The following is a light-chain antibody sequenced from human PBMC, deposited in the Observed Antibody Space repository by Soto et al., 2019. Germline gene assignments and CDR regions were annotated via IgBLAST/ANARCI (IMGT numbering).Light chain of an antibody. J-gene: IGKJ1*01. Sequence: EILLTQSPATLAVSPGEGATLSCRASQSVRDNLAWYQQKPGQAPRLLIYRASTRATGVPARFSGSGSGTEFTLTISSLQSEDFAVYYCQQYNNWPPWTFGQGTKVEIK. CDR3: QQYNNWPPWT. CDR2: RAS. V-gene: IGKV3-15*01. CDR1: QSVRDN.